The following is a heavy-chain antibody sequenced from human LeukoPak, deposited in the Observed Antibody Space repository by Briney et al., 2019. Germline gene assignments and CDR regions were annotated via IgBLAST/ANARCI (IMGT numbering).Heavy chain of an antibody. CDR1: GYTFTSYY. D-gene: IGHD5-12*01. CDR2: INPSGGST. Sequence: ASVKVSCKASGYTFTSYYMHWVRQAPGQGLEWMGIINPSGGSTSYAQKFQGRVTMTRDTSTSTVYMELSSLRSEDTAVYYCARVKEAFRDGYKIWSLYAFDIWGQGTMVTVSS. V-gene: IGHV1-46*01. CDR3: ARVKEAFRDGYKIWSLYAFDI. J-gene: IGHJ3*02.